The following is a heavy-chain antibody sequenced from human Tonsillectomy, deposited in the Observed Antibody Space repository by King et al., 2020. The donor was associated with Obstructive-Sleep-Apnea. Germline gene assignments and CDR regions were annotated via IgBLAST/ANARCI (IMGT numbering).Heavy chain of an antibody. CDR2: IYYSGTT. J-gene: IGHJ4*02. D-gene: IGHD3-16*01. CDR1: GDSISSSSYF. V-gene: IGHV4-39*01. Sequence: LQLQESGPGLVKPSETLSLTCTVSGDSISSSSYFWGWIRQPPGQGLEWIGSIYYSGTTYYNPSLKSRVTISVDTSKNQFSLNLSSVTAADTAVFYCVRQGDSLFDYWGQGTLVTVSS. CDR3: VRQGDSLFDY.